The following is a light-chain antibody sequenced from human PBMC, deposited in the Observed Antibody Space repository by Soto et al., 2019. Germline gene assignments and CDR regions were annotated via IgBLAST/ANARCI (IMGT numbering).Light chain of an antibody. CDR3: CSYAGSYTWM. CDR2: DVT. Sequence: QSALTQPRSVSGSPGQSVTISCTGTSGDFGGYDYVSWFQHHPGKAPKLMIYDVTKRPSGVPDRFSGSKSGNTASLTISGLHAADEADYYCCSYAGSYTWMFGGGTKVTVL. J-gene: IGLJ3*02. CDR1: SGDFGGYDY. V-gene: IGLV2-11*01.